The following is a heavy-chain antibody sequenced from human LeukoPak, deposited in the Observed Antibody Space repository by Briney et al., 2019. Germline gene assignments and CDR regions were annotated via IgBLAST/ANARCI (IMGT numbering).Heavy chain of an antibody. V-gene: IGHV4-61*01. CDR2: IYYSGNT. CDR3: ARSGGYIGNMDV. Sequence: SGTLSLTCTVSTYSISSGYYWSWVRQPPGKGLEWIGYIYYSGNTNYNPSLKSRVTISVDTSKNQFSLKLSSVTAADTAVYYCARSGGYIGNMDVWGKGTTVTVSS. D-gene: IGHD5-12*01. J-gene: IGHJ6*03. CDR1: TYSISSGYY.